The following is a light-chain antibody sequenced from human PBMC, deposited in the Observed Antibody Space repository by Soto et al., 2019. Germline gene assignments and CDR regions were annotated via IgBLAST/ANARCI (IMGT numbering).Light chain of an antibody. V-gene: IGKV1-9*01. CDR1: QGINKF. Sequence: IQLTQSPSSLSASVGDRVTITCRASQGINKFLAWYHQKPGKAPQLLIYGASTLQSGVPSRFSGSGSGTDFTLTIRSLQPEDFATYYCQQLTNFRFTFGQGTKLDIK. CDR3: QQLTNFRFT. CDR2: GAS. J-gene: IGKJ2*01.